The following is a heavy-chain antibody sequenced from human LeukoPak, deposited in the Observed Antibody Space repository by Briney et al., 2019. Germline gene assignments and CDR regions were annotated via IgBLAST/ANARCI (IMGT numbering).Heavy chain of an antibody. Sequence: AGGSLRLSCAASGFTFSSYAMSWVRQAPGKGLEWVSAISGSGGSTYYADSVKGRFTISRDNSKNTLYLQMNSLRAEDTAVYYCAKAGRSGYPVWCWYFDLWGRGTLVTVSS. CDR2: ISGSGGST. V-gene: IGHV3-23*01. CDR1: GFTFSSYA. J-gene: IGHJ2*01. CDR3: AKAGRSGYPVWCWYFDL. D-gene: IGHD3-22*01.